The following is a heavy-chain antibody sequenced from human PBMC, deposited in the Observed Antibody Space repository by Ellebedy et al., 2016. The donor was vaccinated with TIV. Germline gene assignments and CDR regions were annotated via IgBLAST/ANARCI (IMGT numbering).Heavy chain of an antibody. V-gene: IGHV1-2*02. CDR3: ARRDYGSGRNWFDP. Sequence: AASVKVSCKASGYTFTGYYMHWVRQAPGQGLEWMGWINPNSGGANYAQKFQGRVIMTRDTSISTAYMEMKSLRSDDTAVYYCARRDYGSGRNWFDPWGQGTLVTVSS. CDR2: INPNSGGA. D-gene: IGHD3-10*01. J-gene: IGHJ5*02. CDR1: GYTFTGYY.